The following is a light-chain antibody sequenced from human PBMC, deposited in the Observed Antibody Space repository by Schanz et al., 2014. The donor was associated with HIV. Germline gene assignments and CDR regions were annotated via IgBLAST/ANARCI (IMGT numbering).Light chain of an antibody. Sequence: QSALTQPASVSGSPGQSITISCTGTRNDVGTYNLVSWYQQHPGKAPQLMIYEVTKRPSGVSDRFSGSKSDNTASLTISGLQADDEADYYCCSYAGSYAPFGGGTKLTVL. CDR3: CSYAGSYAP. CDR2: EVT. J-gene: IGLJ2*01. CDR1: RNDVGTYNL. V-gene: IGLV2-23*02.